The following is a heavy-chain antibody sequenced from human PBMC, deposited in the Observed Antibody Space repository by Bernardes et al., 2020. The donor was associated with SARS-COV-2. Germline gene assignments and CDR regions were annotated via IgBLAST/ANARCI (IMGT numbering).Heavy chain of an antibody. V-gene: IGHV3-21*01. D-gene: IGHD3-16*01. CDR3: ARGGAVTKFVVSEANWFDP. J-gene: IGHJ5*02. CDR2: ISSSSSYI. Sequence: GGSLRLSCAASGFTFSTYSMNWLRQAPGTGLEWVSSISSSSSYIFYADSVRGRFSISRDNAKNSVFLQMNSLGGDDTAVYYCARGGAVTKFVVSEANWFDPWGQGALVIVSS. CDR1: GFTFSTYS.